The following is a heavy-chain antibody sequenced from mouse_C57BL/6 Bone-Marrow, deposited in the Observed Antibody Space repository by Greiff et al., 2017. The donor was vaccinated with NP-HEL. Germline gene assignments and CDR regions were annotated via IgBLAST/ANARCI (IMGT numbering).Heavy chain of an antibody. J-gene: IGHJ3*01. CDR2: IHPNSGST. CDR1: GYTFTSYW. CDR3: ARGESYGYDPWFAY. V-gene: IGHV1-64*01. D-gene: IGHD2-2*01. Sequence: QVQLQQPGAELVKPGASVKLSCKASGYTFTSYWMHWVKQRPGQGLEWIGMIHPNSGSTNYNEKFKSKATLTVDKSSSTAYMQLSSMTSEDSAVYYCARGESYGYDPWFAYWGQGTLVTVSA.